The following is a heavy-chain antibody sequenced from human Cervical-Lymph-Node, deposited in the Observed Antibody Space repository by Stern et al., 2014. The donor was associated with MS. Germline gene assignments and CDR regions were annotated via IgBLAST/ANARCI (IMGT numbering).Heavy chain of an antibody. Sequence: QLQLQESGPGLVKPSETLSLTCTVSGGSISSYYWSWIRQTPGKGLEWIGYIYYSGSTNYNPSLQSRFTISVATSKNQFSLKLSSVTAADTAVYYCAREALAAAGFDPWGQGTLVTVSS. D-gene: IGHD6-13*01. J-gene: IGHJ5*02. CDR3: AREALAAAGFDP. V-gene: IGHV4-59*01. CDR2: IYYSGST. CDR1: GGSISSYY.